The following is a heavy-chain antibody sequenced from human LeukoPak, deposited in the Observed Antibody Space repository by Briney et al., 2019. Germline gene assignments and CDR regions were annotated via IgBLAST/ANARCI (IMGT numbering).Heavy chain of an antibody. CDR3: ARGRYPYYFDY. D-gene: IGHD1-1*01. V-gene: IGHV3-11*06. CDR1: GFTFSDYY. Sequence: GGSLRLSCAASGFTFSDYYMSWISQAPGKGLEWVSYITSSGYTNYADSVKGRFTISRDNAKNSLYLLMNSLRAEDTAVYYCARGRYPYYFDYWGQGTLVTVSS. J-gene: IGHJ4*02. CDR2: ITSSGYT.